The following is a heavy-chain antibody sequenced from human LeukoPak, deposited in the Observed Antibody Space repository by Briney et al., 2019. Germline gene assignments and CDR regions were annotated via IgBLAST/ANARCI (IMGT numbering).Heavy chain of an antibody. CDR1: GFTFSDFW. J-gene: IGHJ4*02. CDR2: IRPDGTDA. V-gene: IGHV3-74*01. CDR3: ARDMWGTFDY. Sequence: GGSLRLSCAASGFTFSDFWMHWVRHAPGKGPVWVSRIRPDGTDASYADSVKGRFTISRDNARNTLFLQISSLRDEDTAVYYCARDMWGTFDYWGQGTLVTVSS. D-gene: IGHD7-27*01.